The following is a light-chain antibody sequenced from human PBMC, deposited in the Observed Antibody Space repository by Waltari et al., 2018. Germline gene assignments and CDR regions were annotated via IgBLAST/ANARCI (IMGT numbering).Light chain of an antibody. Sequence: DIQMTQSPSTLSASVGDRFTILCRASQSISNWLAWYQQKPGKAPKLLIYKASTLESGVPSRFSGSGSGTEFTLTISSLQPDDFATYYCQQYNSYSLLTFGGGTKVEIK. V-gene: IGKV1-5*03. J-gene: IGKJ4*01. CDR1: QSISNW. CDR3: QQYNSYSLLT. CDR2: KAS.